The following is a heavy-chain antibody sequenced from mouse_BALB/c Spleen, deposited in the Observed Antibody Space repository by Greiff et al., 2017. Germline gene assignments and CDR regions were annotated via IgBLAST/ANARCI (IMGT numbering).Heavy chain of an antibody. J-gene: IGHJ3*01. CDR2: IYPGGGYT. D-gene: IGHD2-3*01. Sequence: VKLQESGAELVRPGTSVKISCKASGYTFTNYWLGWVKQRPGHGLEWIGDIYPGGGYTNYNEKFKGKATLTADTSSSTAYMQLSSLTSEDSAVYFCARSYDGYPAWFAYWGQGTLVTVSA. CDR1: GYTFTNYW. CDR3: ARSYDGYPAWFAY. V-gene: IGHV1-63*02.